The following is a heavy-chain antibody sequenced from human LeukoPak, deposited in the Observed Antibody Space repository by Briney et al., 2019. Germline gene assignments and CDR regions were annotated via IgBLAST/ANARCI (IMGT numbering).Heavy chain of an antibody. CDR3: ARDLPVTQNYYYYMDV. V-gene: IGHV1-18*01. Sequence: GASVKVSCKASGGTFSSYAISWVRQAPGQGLEWMGWISAYNGNTNYAQKLQGRVTMTTDTSTSTAYMELRSLRSDDTAVYYCARDLPVTQNYYYYMDVWGKGTTVTVSS. CDR1: GGTFSSYA. CDR2: ISAYNGNT. J-gene: IGHJ6*03. D-gene: IGHD4-11*01.